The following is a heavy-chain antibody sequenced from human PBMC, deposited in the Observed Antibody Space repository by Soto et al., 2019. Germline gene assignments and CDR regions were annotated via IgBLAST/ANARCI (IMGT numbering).Heavy chain of an antibody. CDR2: INHSGST. V-gene: IGHV4-34*01. CDR3: ESVSAEVVVFNGEPIFDY. J-gene: IGHJ4*02. D-gene: IGHD2-2*01. Sequence: PSETLSLTCAVYGWSFSVYYWSWIRQPPGKGLEWIGEINHSGSTNYNPSLKSRVTISVDTSKNQFSLKLSSVTAADTAVYYCESVSAEVVVFNGEPIFDYWGQGTLVTVSS. CDR1: GWSFSVYY.